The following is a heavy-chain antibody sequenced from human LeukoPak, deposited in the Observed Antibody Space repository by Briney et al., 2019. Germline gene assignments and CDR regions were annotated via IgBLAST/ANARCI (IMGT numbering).Heavy chain of an antibody. V-gene: IGHV4-59*08. Sequence: PSETLFLTCTVSGDSINNYYWSWVRQPPGKGLEWLAYIYYSASTKYKPSLESRATISVDTSKNQFSLRLRSVTAADTAVYYSARLSFTMAGGVITGGYAMDVWGQGTTVTVSS. CDR1: GDSINNYY. CDR3: ARLSFTMAGGVITGGYAMDV. D-gene: IGHD3-16*02. J-gene: IGHJ6*02. CDR2: IYYSAST.